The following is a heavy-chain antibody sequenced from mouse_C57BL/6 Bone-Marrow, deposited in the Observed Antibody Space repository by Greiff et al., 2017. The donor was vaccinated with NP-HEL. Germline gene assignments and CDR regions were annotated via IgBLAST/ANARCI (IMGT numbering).Heavy chain of an antibody. CDR2: IHPNSGRT. V-gene: IGHV1-64*01. D-gene: IGHD2-2*01. Sequence: QVQLQQPGAELVKPGASVKLSCKASGYTFTSYWMHWVKQRPGQGLEWIGMIHPNSGRTNYNEKVKSKATLTVDKSSSTAYMQLSSLTSEDSAVYYCAPYGSYAMDYWGQGTSVTVSS. CDR1: GYTFTSYW. CDR3: APYGSYAMDY. J-gene: IGHJ4*01.